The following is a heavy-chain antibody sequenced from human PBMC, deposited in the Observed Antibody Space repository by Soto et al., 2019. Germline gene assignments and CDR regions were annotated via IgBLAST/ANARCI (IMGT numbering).Heavy chain of an antibody. CDR3: AHRPNITVGYIFDY. Sequence: QITLEESSPTLVKPTQTLTLTCTFSGFSLSTNGVGVGWIRQPPGKALEWLALIYWDDDHRYSPSLKSRLTITKDTSKNQVVLTMTNMDPVDTATYYCAHRPNITVGYIFDYWGQGALVTVSS. V-gene: IGHV2-5*02. CDR1: GFSLSTNGVG. J-gene: IGHJ4*02. D-gene: IGHD5-12*01. CDR2: IYWDDDH.